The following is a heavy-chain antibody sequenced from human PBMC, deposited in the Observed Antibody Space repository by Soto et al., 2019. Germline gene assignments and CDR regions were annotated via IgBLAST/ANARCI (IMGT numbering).Heavy chain of an antibody. Sequence: GGSLRLSCAASGFTFSSYSMNWVRQAPGKGLEWVSSISSSSSYIYYADSVKGRFTISRDNAKNSLYLQMNSLRAKDTVVYYCARERDIVATTDGDYWGQGTLVTVPS. J-gene: IGHJ4*02. V-gene: IGHV3-21*01. CDR1: GFTFSSYS. D-gene: IGHD5-12*01. CDR3: ARERDIVATTDGDY. CDR2: ISSSSSYI.